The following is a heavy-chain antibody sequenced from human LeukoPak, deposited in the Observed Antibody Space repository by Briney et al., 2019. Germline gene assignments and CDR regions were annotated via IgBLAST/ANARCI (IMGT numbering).Heavy chain of an antibody. CDR2: INSDGSNT. J-gene: IGHJ4*02. Sequence: PGGSLRLSCAASGFIFSSYWMHWVRQAPGKGLVWVSRINSDGSNTSYADSVKGRFTISRDDAKNTLYLQMNSLRAEDTAVYYCARRVVVPAAPYYFDYWGQGTLVTVSS. V-gene: IGHV3-74*01. D-gene: IGHD2-2*01. CDR3: ARRVVVPAAPYYFDY. CDR1: GFIFSSYW.